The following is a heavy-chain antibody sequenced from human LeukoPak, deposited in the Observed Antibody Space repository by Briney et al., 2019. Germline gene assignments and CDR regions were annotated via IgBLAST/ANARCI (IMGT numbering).Heavy chain of an antibody. V-gene: IGHV3-23*01. CDR2: ISGSGDST. Sequence: GGSLRLSCAASGFTFSSYAMSWVRQAPGKGLEWVSGISGSGDSTDDADSVKGRFTISRDNANNSLYLQMNSLRAEDTAVYYCARGSSNIAARNNCFDPWGQGTLVTVSS. CDR1: GFTFSSYA. D-gene: IGHD6-6*01. CDR3: ARGSSNIAARNNCFDP. J-gene: IGHJ5*02.